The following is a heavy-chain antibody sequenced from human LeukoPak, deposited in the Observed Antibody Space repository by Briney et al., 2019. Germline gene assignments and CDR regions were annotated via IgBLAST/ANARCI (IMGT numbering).Heavy chain of an antibody. CDR1: GFTFSSYA. CDR3: AKHYGATSTWFDP. J-gene: IGHJ5*02. Sequence: GGSLRLSCAASGFTFSSYAMTWVRQAPGKGLEWVSSITGSAARTYYADSVKGRFTVSRDNSKNTLYLQMSSLRAEDTALYYCAKHYGATSTWFDPWGLGTLVTVSS. D-gene: IGHD4/OR15-4a*01. CDR2: ITGSAART. V-gene: IGHV3-23*01.